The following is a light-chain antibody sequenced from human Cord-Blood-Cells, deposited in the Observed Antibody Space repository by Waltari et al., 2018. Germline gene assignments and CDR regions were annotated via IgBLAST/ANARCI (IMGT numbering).Light chain of an antibody. CDR2: DVS. CDR3: SSYTSSSTWV. CDR1: SRDVGGYNY. J-gene: IGLJ3*02. Sequence: QSALTQPASVSGSPGQSITISCPGTSRDVGGYNYVSWYQQHPGKAPKLMIYDVSKRPSVVSNRFSGSKSGNTASLTISGLQAEDEADYYCSSYTSSSTWVFGGGTKLTVL. V-gene: IGLV2-14*01.